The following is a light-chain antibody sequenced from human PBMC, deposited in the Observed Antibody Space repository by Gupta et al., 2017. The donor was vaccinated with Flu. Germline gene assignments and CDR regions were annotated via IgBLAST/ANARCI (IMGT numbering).Light chain of an antibody. J-gene: IGKJ1*01. CDR3: QQYNSYSST. CDR1: QSISSW. V-gene: IGKV1-5*03. Sequence: DIQMTQSPSTLSASVGDRVTITCRASQSISSWLAWYQQKPGKAPKLLIYKASSLESGVPSRFSGSGSGTEFTLTISSLQPDDFATYYCQQYNSYSSTFGQGTXVEIK. CDR2: KAS.